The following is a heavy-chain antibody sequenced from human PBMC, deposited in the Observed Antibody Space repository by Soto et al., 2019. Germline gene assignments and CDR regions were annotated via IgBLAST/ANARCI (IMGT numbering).Heavy chain of an antibody. CDR3: ARSLPGTYGAFDL. CDR2: ISGDGSST. J-gene: IGHJ3*01. D-gene: IGHD1-7*01. CDR1: EFTFRSYW. Sequence: EVQLVDSGGGLVQPGGSLRLSCAASEFTFRSYWMHWVRQSPGKGLVWVSRISGDGSSTTCADSVRGRFTISRDNAKNTVYLQMDSLRAEDTAVYYCARSLPGTYGAFDLWGQGTMVTVSS. V-gene: IGHV3-74*01.